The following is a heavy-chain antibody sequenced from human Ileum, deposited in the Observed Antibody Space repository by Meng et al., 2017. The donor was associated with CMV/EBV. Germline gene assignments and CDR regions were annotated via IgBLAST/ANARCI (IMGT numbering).Heavy chain of an antibody. CDR3: AREVAVAGHFDY. J-gene: IGHJ4*02. V-gene: IGHV1-3*01. CDR2: INAGDGFT. Sequence: QVQLVQSGAEVKKPGASGKVSCTASGYTFTSNTMHWVRQAPGQGLEWMGWINAGDGFTKYSKKFQGRVTITRDTSANTAYMEMSSLRSEDTAVYYCAREVAVAGHFDYWGQGTLVTVSS. D-gene: IGHD6-19*01. CDR1: GYTFTSNT.